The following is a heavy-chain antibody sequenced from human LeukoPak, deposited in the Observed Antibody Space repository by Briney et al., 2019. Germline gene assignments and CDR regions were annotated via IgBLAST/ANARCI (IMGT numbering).Heavy chain of an antibody. CDR2: TYTSGST. J-gene: IGHJ4*02. CDR3: ARASYDYDSSGWVPFDY. Sequence: SETLSLTCTVSGDSISSGSYYWSWSRQPAGKGLEWIGRTYTSGSTNCNPSLKSRVTISGDTSKNQFSLKLSSVTAADTAVYYCARASYDYDSSGWVPFDYWGQGTLVTVSS. D-gene: IGHD3-22*01. V-gene: IGHV4-61*02. CDR1: GDSISSGSYY.